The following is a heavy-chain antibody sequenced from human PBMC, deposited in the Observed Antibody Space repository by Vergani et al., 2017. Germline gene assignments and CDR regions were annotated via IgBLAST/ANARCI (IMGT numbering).Heavy chain of an antibody. CDR1: GFSFSSFG. Sequence: QVQLVESGGGVVQPGRSLRLSCAASGFSFSSFGFHWVRQAPGKGLEWVAFIHYDGSHEYYIDSVTGRFTVSRDNSKKFLYLQMISLRTEDTAVYYCAKGPEQHLVYYFDFWGQGTLVIVSS. D-gene: IGHD6-13*01. V-gene: IGHV3-30*02. CDR3: AKGPEQHLVYYFDF. J-gene: IGHJ4*02. CDR2: IHYDGSHE.